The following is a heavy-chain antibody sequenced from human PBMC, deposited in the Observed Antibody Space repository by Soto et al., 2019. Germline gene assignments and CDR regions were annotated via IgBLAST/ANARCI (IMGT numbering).Heavy chain of an antibody. CDR2: IGIGSSTK. J-gene: IGHJ3*01. D-gene: IGHD3-22*01. V-gene: IGHV3-48*01. CDR1: GFTFRNYG. CDR3: ARDQLYYNDISGRPLNAFDV. Sequence: GGSLRLSCAASGFTFRNYGMNWVRQAPGKGLEWVSYIGIGSSTKYYADSVKGRFTISRDNAKNSLYLQMNSLRAEDTAVYYCARDQLYYNDISGRPLNAFDVWGQGTMVTDSS.